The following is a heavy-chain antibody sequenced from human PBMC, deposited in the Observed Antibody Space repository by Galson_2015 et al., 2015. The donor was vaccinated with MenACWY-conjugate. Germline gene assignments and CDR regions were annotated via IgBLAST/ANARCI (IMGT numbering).Heavy chain of an antibody. D-gene: IGHD2-21*02. J-gene: IGHJ4*02. CDR2: IKDDGSEQ. V-gene: IGHV3-7*01. Sequence: SLRLSCAASGFTFSSYEMNWVRQAPGKGLEWVANIKDDGSEQYYVDSVRGRFTVSRDNAKNSVYLQMNSLRSEDTAVYYCVRPIMTAAAVRRLDYWGQG. CDR1: GFTFSSYE. CDR3: VRPIMTAAAVRRLDY.